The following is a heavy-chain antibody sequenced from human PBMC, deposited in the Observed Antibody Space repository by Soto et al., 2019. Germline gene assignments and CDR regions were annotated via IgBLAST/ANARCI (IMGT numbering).Heavy chain of an antibody. CDR3: ARDTFYDSSGYYREYFQH. J-gene: IGHJ1*01. CDR1: GCTFTSYG. V-gene: IGHV1-18*01. CDR2: ISAYNGNT. D-gene: IGHD3-22*01. Sequence: ASVKVSCKASGCTFTSYGISWVRQAPGQGLERMGWISAYNGNTNYAQKLQGRVTMTTDTSTSTAYMELRSLRSDDTAVYYCARDTFYDSSGYYREYFQHWGQGTLVTVSS.